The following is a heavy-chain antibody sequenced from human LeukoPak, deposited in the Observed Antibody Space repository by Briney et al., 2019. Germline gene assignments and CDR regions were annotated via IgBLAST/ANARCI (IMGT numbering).Heavy chain of an antibody. CDR1: GGSFSGYY. CDR3: ARSTARRRFDP. D-gene: IGHD5/OR15-5a*01. Sequence: SETLSLTCAVYGGSFSGYYWTWIRQPPGKGLEWIGEINHSGSTNYNPSLKSRVTISVDTSKNQFSLKLTSVTAADTAVYYCARSTARRRFDPWGQGTLVTVSS. J-gene: IGHJ5*02. CDR2: INHSGST. V-gene: IGHV4-34*01.